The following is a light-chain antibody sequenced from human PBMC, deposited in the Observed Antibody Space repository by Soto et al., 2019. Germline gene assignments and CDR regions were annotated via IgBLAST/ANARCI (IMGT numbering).Light chain of an antibody. CDR1: SSDVARYDS. CDR3: NSYTGSTRYV. CDR2: GVN. J-gene: IGLJ1*01. V-gene: IGLV2-14*01. Sequence: QSALAQPASVSGSPGQSITISCTGTSSDVARYDSDSWYQQHPGKAPKRIIYGVNYRPSGVSDRFSGSKSGNTASLTISGLQAEDEADYYCNSYTGSTRYVFRFGTKVTLL.